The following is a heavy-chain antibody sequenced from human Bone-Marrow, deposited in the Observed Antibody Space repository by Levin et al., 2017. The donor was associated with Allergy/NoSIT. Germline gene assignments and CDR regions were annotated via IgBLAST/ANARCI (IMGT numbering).Heavy chain of an antibody. CDR1: GFTFSSYS. D-gene: IGHD3-9*01. CDR2: ISSSSSYI. J-gene: IGHJ6*02. Sequence: GGSLRLSCAASGFTFSSYSMNWVRQAPGKGLEWVSSISSSSSYIYYADSVKGRFTISRDNAKNSLYLQMNSLRAEDTAVYYCARDFRDIHRGYDILVGGPEYYYYGMDVWGQGTTVTVSS. CDR3: ARDFRDIHRGYDILVGGPEYYYYGMDV. V-gene: IGHV3-21*01.